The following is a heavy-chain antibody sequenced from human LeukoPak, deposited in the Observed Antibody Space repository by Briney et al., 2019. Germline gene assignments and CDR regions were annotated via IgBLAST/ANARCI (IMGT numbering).Heavy chain of an antibody. J-gene: IGHJ5*02. CDR2: MYYTGTT. V-gene: IGHV4-39*07. D-gene: IGHD5-12*01. Sequence: PSETLSLTSSVSGGSIRSLGYSWGWIRQPPGKGLEWIASMYYTGTTYYNPSLKSRVTMSVDTSKNQFSLNLTSVTAADTAVFYCARSVSAYAGRGWFDPWGQGTLVTVSS. CDR1: GGSIRSLGYS. CDR3: ARSVSAYAGRGWFDP.